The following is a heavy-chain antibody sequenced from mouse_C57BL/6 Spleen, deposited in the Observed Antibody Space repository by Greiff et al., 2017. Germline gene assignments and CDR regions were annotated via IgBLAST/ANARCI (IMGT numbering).Heavy chain of an antibody. CDR2: IDPSDSYT. J-gene: IGHJ4*01. D-gene: IGHD1-1*01. CDR1: GYTFTSYW. CDR3: ARKAYYGSSSSYAMDY. Sequence: QVQLQQPGAELVMPGASVKLSCKASGYTFTSYWMHWVKQRPGQGLEWIGEIDPSDSYTNYNQKFKGKSTLTVDKSSSTAYMQLSSLTSENSAVYYCARKAYYGSSSSYAMDYWGQGTSVTVSS. V-gene: IGHV1-69*01.